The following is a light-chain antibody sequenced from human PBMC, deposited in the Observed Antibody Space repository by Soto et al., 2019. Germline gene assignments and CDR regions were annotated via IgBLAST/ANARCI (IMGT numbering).Light chain of an antibody. CDR3: QQRYSTSIT. CDR2: AAS. V-gene: IGKV1-39*01. J-gene: IGKJ5*01. CDR1: QSISSY. Sequence: IHMTLSTSSLSASVGYRVTLACRASQSISSYLNWYQQKKGKAPKLLIYAASSLQSGVPSRFSGSGYGTDFNLTISSLQTEDFATYYCQQRYSTSITFGQGTRLEIK.